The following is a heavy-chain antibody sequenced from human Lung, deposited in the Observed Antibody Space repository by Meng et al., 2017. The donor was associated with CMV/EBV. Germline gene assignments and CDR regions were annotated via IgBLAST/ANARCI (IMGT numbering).Heavy chain of an antibody. CDR1: GFTFSSFT. D-gene: IGHD6-25*01. CDR2: ISSSSSYI. CDR3: ARLGQYSSDAGYFDY. J-gene: IGHJ4*02. V-gene: IGHV3-21*01. Sequence: GGSLRLSCAASGFTFSSFTMNWVRQAPGKGLEWISSISSSSSYIYYPDSVRGRFTISRDNAQNSLYLQMSSLRAEDTAVYYCARLGQYSSDAGYFDYWGQGXLVTVSS.